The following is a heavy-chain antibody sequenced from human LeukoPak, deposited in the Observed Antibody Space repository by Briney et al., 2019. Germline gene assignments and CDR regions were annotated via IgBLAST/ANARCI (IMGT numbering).Heavy chain of an antibody. J-gene: IGHJ4*02. Sequence: GGSLRLSCAASGFTFHNHWMHWVRQVPGKGLAWVARIDSDGSTTNYADSVKGRFTIARDNAKNTLNLLMTSLRPDDTAIYYCASGYYYGDSFDYWGQGALVTVSS. CDR2: IDSDGSTT. V-gene: IGHV3-74*01. CDR1: GFTFHNHW. D-gene: IGHD3-10*01. CDR3: ASGYYYGDSFDY.